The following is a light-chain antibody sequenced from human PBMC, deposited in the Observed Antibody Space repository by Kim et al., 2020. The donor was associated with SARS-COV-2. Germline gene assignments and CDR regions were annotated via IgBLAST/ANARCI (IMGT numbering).Light chain of an antibody. J-gene: IGKJ4*01. CDR3: QQRFNWPLT. CDR1: QSVDNY. V-gene: IGKV3-11*01. CDR2: DAY. Sequence: LSPGERATLSCKASQSVDNYLAWYQQRPGQSPRLLIYDAYNRATGIPSRFSGSGSGTDFTLTISGLQPEDFAVYYCQQRFNWPLTFGGGTKVDIK.